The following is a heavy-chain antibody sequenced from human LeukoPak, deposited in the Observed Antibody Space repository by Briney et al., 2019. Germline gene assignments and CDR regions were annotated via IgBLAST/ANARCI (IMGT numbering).Heavy chain of an antibody. CDR3: AEAPRNSSTMLDY. CDR1: GYTFTSHW. CDR2: INPNDGSV. V-gene: IGHV1-46*01. J-gene: IGHJ4*02. D-gene: IGHD6-13*01. Sequence: GASVKVSCKASGYTFTSHWIQWVRQAPGQGLEWMGLINPNDGSVAYAHRFQGRVTMTRDTSTSIAYMDLSSLRSEDTAMYYCAEAPRNSSTMLDYWGQGTLLTVSS.